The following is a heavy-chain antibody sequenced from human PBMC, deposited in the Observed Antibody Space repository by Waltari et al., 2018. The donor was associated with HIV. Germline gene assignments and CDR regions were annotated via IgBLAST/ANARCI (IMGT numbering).Heavy chain of an antibody. V-gene: IGHV4-4*07. CDR1: GVSISSYY. Sequence: QVQLQESGPGLVKPSETLYLTCTVSGVSISSYYWSWIRQPAGKGLAWIGRIYTSGSTNYNPSLKSRVTMSVDTSKNQFSLKLSSVTAADTAVYYCARDKGFGSSWYNYGMDVWGQGTTVTVSS. CDR3: ARDKGFGSSWYNYGMDV. CDR2: IYTSGST. D-gene: IGHD6-13*01. J-gene: IGHJ6*02.